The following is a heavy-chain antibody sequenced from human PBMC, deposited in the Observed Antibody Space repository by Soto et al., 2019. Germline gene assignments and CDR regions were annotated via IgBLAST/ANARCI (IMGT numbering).Heavy chain of an antibody. CDR1: VFTCSSYS. J-gene: IGHJ4*02. Sequence: WWSLRLSCLASVFTCSSYSMSWFRQAPGKGLEWVSGFRAGGDDGTTYYADSVKGRFTISRDNSKNTLFLQMNSLRAEDTAIYYCAKKVNSGSGSQYFDYFGQGTLVTVSS. D-gene: IGHD3-10*01. CDR3: AKKVNSGSGSQYFDY. CDR2: FRAGGDDGTT. V-gene: IGHV3-23*01.